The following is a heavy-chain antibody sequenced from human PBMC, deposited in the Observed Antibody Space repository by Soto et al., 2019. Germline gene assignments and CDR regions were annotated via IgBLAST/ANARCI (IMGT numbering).Heavy chain of an antibody. D-gene: IGHD2-15*01. CDR1: GYTFTGYG. Sequence: QVQLVQSGAEVKKPGASVKVSCKTSGYTFTGYGVSWVRQAPGQGLEWLGWISAYNGSTNYAQRFRGRATMTTDTSTTTVYMELRSLRSDDTAIYYCARALYCSDGTCYHPGFFRHWGQGTLVTVSS. V-gene: IGHV1-18*01. CDR2: ISAYNGST. CDR3: ARALYCSDGTCYHPGFFRH. J-gene: IGHJ1*01.